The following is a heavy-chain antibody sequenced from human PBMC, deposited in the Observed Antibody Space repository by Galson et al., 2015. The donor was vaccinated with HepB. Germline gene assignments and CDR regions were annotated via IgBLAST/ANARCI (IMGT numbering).Heavy chain of an antibody. D-gene: IGHD6-13*01. CDR2: ISYDGSNK. J-gene: IGHJ4*02. CDR1: GFTFSNYA. V-gene: IGHV3-30-3*01. CDR3: ARDFGVAAAASYYFDY. Sequence: SLRLSCAASGFTFSNYAVHWVRQAPGKGLEWVAVISYDGSNKYYADSVKGRFTISRDNSKNTLYLQMNSLRAEDTAVYYCARDFGVAAAASYYFDYWGQGTLVTVSS.